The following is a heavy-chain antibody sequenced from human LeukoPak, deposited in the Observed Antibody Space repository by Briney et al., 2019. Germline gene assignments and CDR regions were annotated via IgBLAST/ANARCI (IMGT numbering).Heavy chain of an antibody. V-gene: IGHV4-4*02. CDR3: ARVIISGYSSSSFDY. D-gene: IGHD6-6*01. Sequence: SETLSLTCAVSGGSISSSNWWSWVRQPPGKGLEWIGEIYHSGSTNYNPSLKSRVTISVDKSKNQFSLKLSSVTAADTAVYYCARVIISGYSSSSFDYWGQGTLVTVSS. CDR2: IYHSGST. J-gene: IGHJ4*02. CDR1: GGSISSSNW.